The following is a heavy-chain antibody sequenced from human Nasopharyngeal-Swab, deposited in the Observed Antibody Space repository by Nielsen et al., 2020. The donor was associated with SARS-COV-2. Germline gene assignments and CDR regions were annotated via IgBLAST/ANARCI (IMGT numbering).Heavy chain of an antibody. CDR1: GLTFSLYW. Sequence: GGSLRLSCAASGLTFSLYWMSWVRQAPGEGLEWVAHIKQDGYEKYYVDSVKGRFIISRDNANSYLQMNSLRAEDTAVYYCARKRTGRNYYGMDVWGQGTTVTVSS. D-gene: IGHD4-17*01. CDR3: ARKRTGRNYYGMDV. V-gene: IGHV3-7*01. CDR2: IKQDGYEK. J-gene: IGHJ6*02.